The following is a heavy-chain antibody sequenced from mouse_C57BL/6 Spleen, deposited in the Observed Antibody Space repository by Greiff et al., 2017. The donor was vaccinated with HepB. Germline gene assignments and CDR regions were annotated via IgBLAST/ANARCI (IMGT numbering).Heavy chain of an antibody. V-gene: IGHV1-15*01. CDR3: TWDYDAFAY. CDR1: GYTFTDYE. CDR2: IDPETGGT. Sequence: VQLVESGAELVRPGASVTLSCKASGYTFTDYEMHWVKQTPVHGLEWIGAIDPETGGTAYNQKFKGKAILTADKSSSTAYMELRSLTSEDSAVYYCTWDYDAFAYWGQGTLVTVSA. J-gene: IGHJ3*01. D-gene: IGHD2-4*01.